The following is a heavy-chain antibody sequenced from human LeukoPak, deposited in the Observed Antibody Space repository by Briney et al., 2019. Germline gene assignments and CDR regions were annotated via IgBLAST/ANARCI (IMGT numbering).Heavy chain of an antibody. Sequence: GESLKISCKGSGYSFTNYWIGWVRQMPGQGLEWMGIIFPGDSETRYSPSIQGQVTMSVDKSISTAYLHWSSLKASDTATYYCARQGEGDAMVRGVSQRFMGDWSDPWGQGTLVTVTS. CDR1: GYSFTNYW. CDR2: IFPGDSET. V-gene: IGHV5-51*01. J-gene: IGHJ5*02. CDR3: ARQGEGDAMVRGVSQRFMGDWSDP. D-gene: IGHD3-10*01.